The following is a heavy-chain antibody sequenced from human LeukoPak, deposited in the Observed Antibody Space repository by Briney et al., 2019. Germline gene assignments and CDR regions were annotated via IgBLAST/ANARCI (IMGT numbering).Heavy chain of an antibody. V-gene: IGHV4-59*01. Sequence: SETLSLTCTVSGGSISSYYWSWIRQPPGKGLEWIGYIYYSGSTNYNPSLKSRVTISVDTSKNQFSLKLSSVTAADTAVYYCASRPAPSLGPLDYWGQGTLVTVSS. D-gene: IGHD2-2*01. CDR1: GGSISSYY. CDR2: IYYSGST. J-gene: IGHJ4*02. CDR3: ASRPAPSLGPLDY.